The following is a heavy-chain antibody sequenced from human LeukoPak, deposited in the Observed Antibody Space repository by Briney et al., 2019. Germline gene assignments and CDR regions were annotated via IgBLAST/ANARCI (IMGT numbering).Heavy chain of an antibody. CDR1: GYIFTTYY. CDR3: ARTGTYAEFDY. V-gene: IGHV5-51*01. Sequence: GASLKISCKGSGYIFTTYYIGWVRQVPGKGLEWMGIINPGGSDTRYSPSCQGQVTISADNSISTAYLQWTSLQASDTAMYYCARTGTYAEFDYGGEGSLVTVPS. J-gene: IGHJ4*02. D-gene: IGHD6-13*01. CDR2: INPGGSDT.